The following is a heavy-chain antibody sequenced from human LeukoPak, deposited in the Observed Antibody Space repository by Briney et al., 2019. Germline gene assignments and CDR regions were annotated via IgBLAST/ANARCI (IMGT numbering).Heavy chain of an antibody. V-gene: IGHV1-2*02. CDR3: ARDEGIYPTSWFDP. J-gene: IGHJ5*02. D-gene: IGHD5-12*01. CDR1: GYTFTGYY. CDR2: ISPNSGGT. Sequence: GASVKVSCKASGYTFTGYYMHWARQAPGQGLEWMGWISPNSGGTNYAQKFQGRVTMTRDTSISTAYMELSRLRSDDTAVYYCARDEGIYPTSWFDPWGQGTLVTVSS.